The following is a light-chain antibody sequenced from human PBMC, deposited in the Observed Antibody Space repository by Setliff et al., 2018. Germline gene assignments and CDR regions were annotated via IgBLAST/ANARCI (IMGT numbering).Light chain of an antibody. V-gene: IGLV1-47*01. CDR3: AAWDDSLSGWV. Sequence: QSVLTQPPSASGTPGQRVIISCSGSSSNIGSNYVYWYQQLPGTAPKLLIYRNNQRPSGVPDRFSGSKSGPSASLAISGLRSEDEADYYCAAWDDSLSGWVFGGGTKVTVL. CDR2: RNN. CDR1: SSNIGSNY. J-gene: IGLJ3*02.